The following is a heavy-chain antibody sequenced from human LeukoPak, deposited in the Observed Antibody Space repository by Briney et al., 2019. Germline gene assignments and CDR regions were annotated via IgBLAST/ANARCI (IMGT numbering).Heavy chain of an antibody. CDR1: GYSISSGYY. J-gene: IGHJ4*02. CDR3: EREAFLDGFLTGYSPAFDY. V-gene: IGHV4-38-2*02. D-gene: IGHD3-9*01. Sequence: SETLSLTCTASGYSISSGYYWGWIRQPPGKGLEWIGSIYHSGSTYYNPSLKSRVTISVDTSKNQFSLQLSSVTAADTAVYYCEREAFLDGFLTGYSPAFDYWGQGILVTVSS. CDR2: IYHSGST.